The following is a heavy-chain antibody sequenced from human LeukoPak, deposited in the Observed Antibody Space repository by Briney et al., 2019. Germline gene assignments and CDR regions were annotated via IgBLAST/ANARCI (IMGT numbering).Heavy chain of an antibody. V-gene: IGHV3-15*01. CDR2: IKRETDGGTT. J-gene: IGHJ4*02. D-gene: IGHD3-3*01. CDR1: GLPFSTAW. Sequence: GGSLRLSCAPSGLPFSTAWMIWVRQAPGKGLEWVGRIKRETDGGTTDYAAPVQGRFTISRDDSKNTLYLQMNSLNTEDTAVYYCNTDVTISGVVRDYWGQGTLVTVSS. CDR3: NTDVTISGVVRDY.